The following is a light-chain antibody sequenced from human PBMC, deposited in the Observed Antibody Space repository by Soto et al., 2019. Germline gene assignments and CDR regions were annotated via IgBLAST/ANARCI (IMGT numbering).Light chain of an antibody. CDR2: AAS. V-gene: IGKV1-8*01. J-gene: IGKJ4*01. CDR3: QQYYTYPLS. Sequence: QKPGKAPKLLIYAASTLQSGVPSRFSGSGSGTDFTLTIGCLQSEDFATFYCQQYYTYPLSFGGGTKVDIK.